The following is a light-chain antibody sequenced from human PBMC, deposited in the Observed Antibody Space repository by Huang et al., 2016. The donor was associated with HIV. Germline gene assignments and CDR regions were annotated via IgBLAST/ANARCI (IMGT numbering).Light chain of an antibody. CDR3: QQLNTYPSLT. CDR1: RGISSY. J-gene: IGKJ4*01. CDR2: AAS. Sequence: IQLTQSPSSLSASVGDRVTITCRASRGISSYLAWYQQKPGKAPNLLIYAASTLQGGVPSRFSGRGSGTEFTLTISSLQPEDIATYYCQQLNTYPSLTFGGGTKVEIK. V-gene: IGKV1-9*01.